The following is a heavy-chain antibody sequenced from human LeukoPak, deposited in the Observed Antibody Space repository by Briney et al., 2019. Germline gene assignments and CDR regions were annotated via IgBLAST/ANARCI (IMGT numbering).Heavy chain of an antibody. CDR1: HGSLSGFL. J-gene: IGHJ1*01. CDR2: IYYSGST. Sequence: SETLSLTRTVSHGSLSGFLWGWVPEPPGSGVGWVGYIYYSGSTNYNPSLKSRVTISLDTSKNQLSLKLSSVTAADTAVYFCARRGYFDGSGLEHWGQGTLVTVSS. CDR3: ARRGYFDGSGLEH. V-gene: IGHV4-59*01. D-gene: IGHD3-22*01.